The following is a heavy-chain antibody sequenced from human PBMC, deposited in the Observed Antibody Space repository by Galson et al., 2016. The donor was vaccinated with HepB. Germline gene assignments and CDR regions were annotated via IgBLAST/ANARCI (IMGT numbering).Heavy chain of an antibody. D-gene: IGHD6-19*01. V-gene: IGHV3-30*04. CDR2: ISYHGSNK. CDR1: GFSFSSSA. Sequence: SLRLSCAASGFSFSSSAMHWVRQAPGKGLGWVAVISYHGSNKYYVDSVKGRFTISRDNSKNTLYLQMNSLRVEDTAMYYCAREGVGIAVAATAFDYWGQGTLVTVSS. CDR3: AREGVGIAVAATAFDY. J-gene: IGHJ4*02.